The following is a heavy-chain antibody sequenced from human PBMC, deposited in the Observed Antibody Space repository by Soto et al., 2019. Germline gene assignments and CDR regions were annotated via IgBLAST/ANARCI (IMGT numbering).Heavy chain of an antibody. CDR3: AKGAGRVLGLGRGSDY. CDR2: ISWNSGSI. V-gene: IGHV3-9*01. J-gene: IGHJ4*02. Sequence: EVQLVESGGGLVQPGRSLRLSCAASGFTFDDYAMHWVRQAPGKGLEWVSGISWNSGSIGYADSVKGRFTISRDNAKNSLYLQMNSLRAEDTALYYCAKGAGRVLGLGRGSDYWGQGTLVTVSS. CDR1: GFTFDDYA. D-gene: IGHD1-1*01.